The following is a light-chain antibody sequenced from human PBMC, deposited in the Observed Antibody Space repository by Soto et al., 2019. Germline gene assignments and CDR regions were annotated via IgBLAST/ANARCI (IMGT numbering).Light chain of an antibody. V-gene: IGKV1-5*01. Sequence: DIQMTQSPSSLSASVGDRVTITCRASQSISSYLNWYQQKPGKAPKFLIYDASSLESGAPSRFSGSGSGTEFTLTISSLQPDDFAIYYCQQYNNYPRTFGQGTKVDIK. CDR2: DAS. CDR1: QSISSY. J-gene: IGKJ1*01. CDR3: QQYNNYPRT.